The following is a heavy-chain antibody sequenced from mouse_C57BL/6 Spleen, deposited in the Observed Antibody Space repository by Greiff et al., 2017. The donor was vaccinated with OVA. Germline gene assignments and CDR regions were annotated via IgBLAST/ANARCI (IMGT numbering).Heavy chain of an antibody. Sequence: VQLKQSGPVLVKPGASVKMSCKASGYTFTDYYMNWVKQSHGKSLEWIGDINPYNGGTSYNQKFQGKATLTVDKSSSTAYMELNSMPSEYSAVYDWARGRDLYYYAMDYWGQGTSVTVSS. CDR2: INPYNGGT. J-gene: IGHJ4*01. CDR1: GYTFTDYY. V-gene: IGHV1-19*01. CDR3: ARGRDLYYYAMDY.